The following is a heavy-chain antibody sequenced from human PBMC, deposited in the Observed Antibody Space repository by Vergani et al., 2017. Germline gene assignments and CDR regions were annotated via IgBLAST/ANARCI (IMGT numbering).Heavy chain of an antibody. D-gene: IGHD3-9*01. J-gene: IGHJ6*02. CDR3: ARVGGYYDSLTGYYYYYGMDV. Sequence: QVQLQESGPGLVKPSQTLSLTCTVSGGSISSYYWSWIRQPPGKGLEWIGYIYYSGSTNYNPSLKSQVPISVDTSKNQFSLKLISVTAADTAVYDCARVGGYYDSLTGYYYYYGMDVWGQGTTVTVSS. V-gene: IGHV4-59*01. CDR1: GGSISSYY. CDR2: IYYSGST.